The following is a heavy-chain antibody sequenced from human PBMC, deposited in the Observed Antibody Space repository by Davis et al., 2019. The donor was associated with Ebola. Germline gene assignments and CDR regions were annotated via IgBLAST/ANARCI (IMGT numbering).Heavy chain of an antibody. Sequence: GESLKISCVASGFTFSNYWMTWVRQAPGRGLEWVGKIKYDGSEKYYKDSVKGRFTISRDNSKNTVYLEMNSLRPEDTAFYYCAKDRGWAWFDPWGQGTLVTVSS. CDR1: GFTFSNYW. J-gene: IGHJ5*02. D-gene: IGHD1-26*01. V-gene: IGHV3-7*01. CDR2: IKYDGSEK. CDR3: AKDRGWAWFDP.